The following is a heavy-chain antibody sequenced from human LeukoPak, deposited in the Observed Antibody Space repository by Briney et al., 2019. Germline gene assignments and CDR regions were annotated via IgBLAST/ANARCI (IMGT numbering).Heavy chain of an antibody. D-gene: IGHD6-13*01. Sequence: ASVKVSCKASGFTFSSSAMQWVRQARGQXLEWIGWIVVGSGNTNYAQKFQERVTITRDMSTSTAYMELSSLRSEDTAVYYCAADPVTASGSSWYYFDYWGQGTLVTVSS. J-gene: IGHJ4*02. CDR3: AADPVTASGSSWYYFDY. CDR2: IVVGSGNT. CDR1: GFTFSSSA. V-gene: IGHV1-58*02.